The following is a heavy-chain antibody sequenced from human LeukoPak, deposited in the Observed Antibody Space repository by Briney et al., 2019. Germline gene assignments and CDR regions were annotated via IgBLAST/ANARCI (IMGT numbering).Heavy chain of an antibody. Sequence: PSETLSLTCTVSGGSISSYYWSWIRQPPGKGLEWIGYIYTSGSTNYNPSLKSRVTISVDTSKNQFSLKLSSVTAADTAVYYCARQKRDGDFDYWGQGTLVTVSS. D-gene: IGHD5-24*01. V-gene: IGHV4-4*09. CDR3: ARQKRDGDFDY. CDR1: GGSISSYY. CDR2: IYTSGST. J-gene: IGHJ4*02.